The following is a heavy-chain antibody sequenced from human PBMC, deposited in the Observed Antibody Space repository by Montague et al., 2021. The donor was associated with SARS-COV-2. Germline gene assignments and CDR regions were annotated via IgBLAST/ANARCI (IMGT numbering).Heavy chain of an antibody. D-gene: IGHD3-22*01. J-gene: IGHJ4*02. V-gene: IGHV4-34*01. CDR2: INHRGTS. CDR3: ARGRQHFNMIVVVMTGCEYYFDY. CDR1: GGSFSDNY. Sequence: SETLSITCAVYGGSFSDNYWSWIRKPPGKGLEWIGEINHRGTSNYNLSLKSRASISVDTSKNHFSLYLGSVTAADTALYYCARGRQHFNMIVVVMTGCEYYFDYWGQGTLVTVSS.